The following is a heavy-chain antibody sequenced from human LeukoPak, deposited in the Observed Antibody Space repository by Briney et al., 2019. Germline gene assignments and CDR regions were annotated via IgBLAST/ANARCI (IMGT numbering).Heavy chain of an antibody. CDR3: ARDHRVSSRWLVPLPLFDY. CDR2: NNAGNGNT. V-gene: IGHV1-3*01. Sequence: ASVKLSCKASGYTFTGYAMHWVRQAPGQRIECMGWNNAGNGNTKYSQKFQGRVTITRDTSARTAYMELSSLRSEDTAVYYCARDHRVSSRWLVPLPLFDYWGQGTLVTVSS. D-gene: IGHD6-19*01. CDR1: GYTFTGYA. J-gene: IGHJ4*02.